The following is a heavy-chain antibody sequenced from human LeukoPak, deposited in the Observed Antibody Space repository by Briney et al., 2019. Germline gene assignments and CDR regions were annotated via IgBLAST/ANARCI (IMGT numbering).Heavy chain of an antibody. CDR2: ISSSGGST. CDR1: GFTSSSYD. V-gene: IGHV3-64*02. D-gene: IGHD6-19*01. CDR3: PASRGWYGACYDL. J-gene: IGHJ5*02. Sequence: GGSLRLSCAASGFTSSSYDMRWVRQAPGKGLEYVSAISSSGGSTYYADSVKGRFTISRDNSKNTLYLQMGSLRAEDMAVYYCPASRGWYGACYDLWGQGTLVTVSS.